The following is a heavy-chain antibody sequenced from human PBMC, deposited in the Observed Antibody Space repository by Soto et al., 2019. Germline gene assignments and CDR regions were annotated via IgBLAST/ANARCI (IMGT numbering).Heavy chain of an antibody. J-gene: IGHJ4*02. V-gene: IGHV4-34*01. CDR1: GGSFSGYI. Sequence: SETLSLTCAVSGGSFSGYIWTWIRQTPGKGLQWIGQINHSGSSIYNPSLKNRVTISTMSNNKFSLELSSVTAADTAVYYCTRGLFSGSSYSGSSYYFDSWGQGTMVTVSS. CDR2: INHSGSS. D-gene: IGHD1-26*01. CDR3: TRGLFSGSSYSGSSYYFDS.